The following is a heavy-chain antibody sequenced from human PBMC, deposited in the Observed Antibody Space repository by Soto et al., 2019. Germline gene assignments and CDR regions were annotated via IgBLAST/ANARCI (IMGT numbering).Heavy chain of an antibody. J-gene: IGHJ4*02. Sequence: EVQLVESGGGLVQPGGSLRLSCAASGFTVSSNYMSWVRQAPGKGLKWVSVIYTGGITYYADSVKCRFTISRDKAQNTLYLQMNSRRAEDSAVHYCARDSGYSEDYWGQGALVTVAS. CDR2: IYTGGIT. CDR3: ARDSGYSEDY. D-gene: IGHD5-12*01. V-gene: IGHV3-66*01. CDR1: GFTVSSNY.